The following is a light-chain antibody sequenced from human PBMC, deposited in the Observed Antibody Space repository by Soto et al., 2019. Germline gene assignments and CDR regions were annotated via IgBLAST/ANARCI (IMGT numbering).Light chain of an antibody. V-gene: IGLV4-69*01. CDR2: LNSDGSH. CDR1: SGHSSYA. CDR3: QTWGTDVSV. Sequence: QLVLTQWPSASASLGASVKLTCTLSSGHSSYAIAWHQQQPEKGPRFLMRLNSDGSHNKGYGIPDRFSGSNSGAERYLTISSLLSEDEADYYCQTWGTDVSVFGGGTQLTVL. J-gene: IGLJ7*01.